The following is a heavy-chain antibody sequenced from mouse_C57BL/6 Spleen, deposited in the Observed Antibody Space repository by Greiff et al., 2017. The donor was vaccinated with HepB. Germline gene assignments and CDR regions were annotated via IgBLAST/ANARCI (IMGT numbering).Heavy chain of an antibody. V-gene: IGHV1-19*01. CDR3: ANHRAMDY. D-gene: IGHD2-14*01. CDR2: INPYNGGT. J-gene: IGHJ4*01. Sequence: VHVKQSGPVLVKPGASVKMSCKASGYTFTDYYMNWVKQSHGKSLEWIGVINPYNGGTSYNQKFKGKATLTVDKSSSTAYMELNSLTSEDSAVYYCANHRAMDYWGQGTSVTVSS. CDR1: GYTFTDYY.